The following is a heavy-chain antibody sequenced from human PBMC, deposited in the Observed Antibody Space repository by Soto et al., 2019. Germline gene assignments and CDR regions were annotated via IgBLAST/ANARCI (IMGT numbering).Heavy chain of an antibody. CDR2: IYYSGST. V-gene: IGHV4-31*03. CDR3: ARDQSRDAVYFQH. J-gene: IGHJ1*01. CDR1: GGSISSGGYY. Sequence: KSSETLSLTCTVSGGSISSGGYYWIWIRQHPGKGLEWIGYIYYSGSTYYNPSLKSRVTISVDTSKNQFSLKLSSVTAADTAVYYCARDQSRDAVYFQHWGQGTLVTVSS.